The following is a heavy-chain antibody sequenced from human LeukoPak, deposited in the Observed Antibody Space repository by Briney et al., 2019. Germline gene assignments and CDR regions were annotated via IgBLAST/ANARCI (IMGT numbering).Heavy chain of an antibody. V-gene: IGHV4-39*01. CDR3: GRLGVRATREDS. J-gene: IGHJ4*02. CDR1: GDYLTSNYY. D-gene: IGHD2-8*01. Sequence: SETLSLTCTVSGDYLTSNYYWAWIRHPRGKGLEWIGIIHYTAGSNLSPSLKSRITISGDTSNSQFSLKLTSLTDANKAIYYCGRLGVRATREDSWGQGTLVTVSS. CDR2: IHYTAGS.